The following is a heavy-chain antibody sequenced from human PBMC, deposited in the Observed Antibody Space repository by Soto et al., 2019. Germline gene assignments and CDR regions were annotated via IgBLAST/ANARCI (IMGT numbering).Heavy chain of an antibody. J-gene: IGHJ4*02. V-gene: IGHV3-30*18. CDR2: ISYEGSNK. Sequence: QVQLVESGGGVVQPGRSLRLACAASGFTFSSYGMHWVRQAPGKGLEWVAVISYEGSNKYYADSVKGRFTISRDNSKNTLYLQMNSLRAEDTAVYYCAKDYYYGSGSDYWGQGTLVTVSS. D-gene: IGHD3-10*01. CDR3: AKDYYYGSGSDY. CDR1: GFTFSSYG.